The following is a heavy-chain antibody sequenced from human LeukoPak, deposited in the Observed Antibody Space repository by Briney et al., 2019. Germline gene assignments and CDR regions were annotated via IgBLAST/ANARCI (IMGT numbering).Heavy chain of an antibody. V-gene: IGHV3-11*03. CDR3: ASGPLRGIDY. J-gene: IGHJ4*02. CDR1: GFAFSDYY. Sequence: PGGSLRLSCAASGFAFSDYYMNWIRQAPGKGLEWVSSLSPGSSYTNYADSVKGRFTISRDNAKNSLYLQMNSLRAEDTAVYYCASGPLRGIDYWGQGTLVTVSS. CDR2: LSPGSSYT. D-gene: IGHD2-15*01.